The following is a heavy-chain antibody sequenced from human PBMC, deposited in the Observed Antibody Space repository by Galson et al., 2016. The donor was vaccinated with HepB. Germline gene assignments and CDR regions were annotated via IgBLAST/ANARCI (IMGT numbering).Heavy chain of an antibody. J-gene: IGHJ4*02. D-gene: IGHD1-26*01. CDR2: ISSSANNI. V-gene: IGHV3-11*01. Sequence: SLRLSCAASGFTFRDYYMSWIRQAPGKGLEWVSYISSSANNIKYADSVEGRFTVSRDNADNSLHLQMDNLRADDTAVYYSARQGGGSYRFDYWGQGTLVTVSS. CDR1: GFTFRDYY. CDR3: ARQGGGSYRFDY.